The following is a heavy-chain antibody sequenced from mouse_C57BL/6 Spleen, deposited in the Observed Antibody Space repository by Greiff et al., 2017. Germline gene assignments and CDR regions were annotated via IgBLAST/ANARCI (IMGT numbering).Heavy chain of an antibody. D-gene: IGHD1-1*01. CDR3: ARDYGSRYYAMDY. CDR2: ISDGGSYT. J-gene: IGHJ4*01. V-gene: IGHV5-4*01. CDR1: GFTFSSYA. Sequence: EVQLVESGGGLVKPGGSLKLSCAASGFTFSSYAMSWVRQTPEKRLEWVATISDGGSYTYYPDNVKGRFTISRDNAKNNLYLQMSHLKSEDTAMYYCARDYGSRYYAMDYWGQGTSVTVSS.